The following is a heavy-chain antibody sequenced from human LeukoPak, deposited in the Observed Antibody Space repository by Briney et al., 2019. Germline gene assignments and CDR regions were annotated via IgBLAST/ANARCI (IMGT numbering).Heavy chain of an antibody. Sequence: PGGSLRLSCAASGFTFSTYIINWVRQAPGKGLEWVSSISSSSSYIYYADSVKGRFTISRDNAKNSLYLQMNSLRAEGTAVYYCARDRIRRYCSGGSCYPPAGFDYWGQGTLVTVSS. J-gene: IGHJ4*02. CDR2: ISSSSSYI. D-gene: IGHD2-15*01. V-gene: IGHV3-21*01. CDR3: ARDRIRRYCSGGSCYPPAGFDY. CDR1: GFTFSTYI.